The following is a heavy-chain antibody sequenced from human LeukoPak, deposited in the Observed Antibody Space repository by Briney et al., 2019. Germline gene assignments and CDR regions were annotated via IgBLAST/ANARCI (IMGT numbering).Heavy chain of an antibody. CDR2: IIPIFGTA. CDR1: GGTFSSYA. CDR3: ARLGNDYGDYRADY. D-gene: IGHD4-17*01. V-gene: IGHV1-69*01. J-gene: IGHJ4*02. Sequence: SVKVSCKASGGTFSSYAISWVRQAPGQGLEWMGGIIPIFGTANYAQKFQGRVTITADESTSTAYMELSSLRSEDTAVYYCARLGNDYGDYRADYWGQGTLVTVSS.